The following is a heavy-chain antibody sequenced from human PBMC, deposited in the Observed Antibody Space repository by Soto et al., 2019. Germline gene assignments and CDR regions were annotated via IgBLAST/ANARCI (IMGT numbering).Heavy chain of an antibody. CDR1: GGSISSYY. Sequence: SETLSLTCTVSGGSISSYYWSWIRQPPGKGLEWIGYIYYSGSTNYNPSLKSRVTISVDTSKNQFSLKLSSVTAADTAVYYCARHSFGGVIVEFDYWGQGTLVTVSS. V-gene: IGHV4-59*08. CDR3: ARHSFGGVIVEFDY. J-gene: IGHJ4*02. CDR2: IYYSGST. D-gene: IGHD3-16*02.